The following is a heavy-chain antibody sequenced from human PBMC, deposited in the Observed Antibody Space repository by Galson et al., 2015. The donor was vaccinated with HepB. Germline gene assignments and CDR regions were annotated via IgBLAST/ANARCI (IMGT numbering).Heavy chain of an antibody. J-gene: IGHJ4*02. Sequence: SLRLSCAASGFTFSGFAMRWVRQAPGKGLEFVSATSRNGALTYYADSVRGRFTISRDNSKNTLYLQLSSLRAEDTAIFYCVKDRPGYAVDYWGQGTLVTVSS. CDR1: GFTFSGFA. CDR3: VKDRPGYAVDY. V-gene: IGHV3-64D*06. D-gene: IGHD5-12*01. CDR2: TSRNGALT.